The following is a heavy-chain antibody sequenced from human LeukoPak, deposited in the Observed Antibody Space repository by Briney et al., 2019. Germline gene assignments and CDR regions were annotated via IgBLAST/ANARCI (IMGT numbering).Heavy chain of an antibody. J-gene: IGHJ4*02. V-gene: IGHV3-33*01. D-gene: IGHD1/OR15-1a*01. CDR3: AGNNGDPLDY. Sequence: PGGSLRLSCAASGFTFSSYGMHWVRQAPGKGLEWVAVIWYDGSNKYYADSVKGRFTISRDNSKNTLYLQMNSLRAEDTAVYFCAGNNGDPLDYWGQGTLVTVSS. CDR2: IWYDGSNK. CDR1: GFTFSSYG.